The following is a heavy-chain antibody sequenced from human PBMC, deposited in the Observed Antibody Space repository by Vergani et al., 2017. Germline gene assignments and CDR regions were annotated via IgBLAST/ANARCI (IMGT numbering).Heavy chain of an antibody. D-gene: IGHD3-9*01. CDR3: VRGGTFDWLST. CDR1: GYYFTDNY. V-gene: IGHV1-2*02. Sequence: QVQLVQSGAEVKKPGAAVKVSCKASGYYFTDNYLHWVRQAPGQGLEWMGRITPQNGGTQYAEKFKGRVTMTRDTSITTAYMELTSLTSDDTAVYYCVRGGTFDWLSTWRQGTLVTVSS. CDR2: ITPQNGGT. J-gene: IGHJ5*02.